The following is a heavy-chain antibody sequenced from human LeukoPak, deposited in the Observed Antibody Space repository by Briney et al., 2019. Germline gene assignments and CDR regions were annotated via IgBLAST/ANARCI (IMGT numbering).Heavy chain of an antibody. V-gene: IGHV4-59*01. CDR1: GGSISTYY. CDR3: ARACSATSCRLRIDY. J-gene: IGHJ4*02. D-gene: IGHD2-2*01. CDR2: VSSNEGT. Sequence: SETLSLTCTVSGGSISTYYWGWIRQPPGEGLEWIGYVSSNEGTNYNPSLKSRVTILVDTSKNQFSLKLSSVTAADTAVYYCARACSATSCRLRIDYWGQGTLVTVSS.